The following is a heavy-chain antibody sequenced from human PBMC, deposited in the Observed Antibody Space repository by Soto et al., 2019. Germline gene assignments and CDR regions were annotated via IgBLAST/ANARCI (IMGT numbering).Heavy chain of an antibody. D-gene: IGHD3-3*01. V-gene: IGHV3-23*01. Sequence: EVQLLESGGGLVQPEGSLRLSCAASGFTFSSHAMSWVRQAPGKRLEWVSAISYSGSNTYYTDSVKGRFTISRDNSKHTLYLQMNSLRVEDTSIYYCAKRFTLFGEVKLSPDFDYWGQGTLVTVSS. CDR2: ISYSGSNT. J-gene: IGHJ4*02. CDR3: AKRFTLFGEVKLSPDFDY. CDR1: GFTFSSHA.